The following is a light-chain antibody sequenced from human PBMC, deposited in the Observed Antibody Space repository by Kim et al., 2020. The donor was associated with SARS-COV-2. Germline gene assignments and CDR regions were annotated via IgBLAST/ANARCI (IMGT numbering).Light chain of an antibody. J-gene: IGLJ1*01. V-gene: IGLV2-11*01. CDR3: CSSGGSNPYV. CDR1: SSDVGRYNY. CDR2: DVT. Sequence: QSALTQPRSVSGSPGQSVTISCTGTSSDVGRYNYVSWYQQHPDKVPKFVIYDVTKRPSGVPDRFSGSKSGNTASLTISGLQAEDEADYYCCSSGGSNPYVFGTGTKVTVL.